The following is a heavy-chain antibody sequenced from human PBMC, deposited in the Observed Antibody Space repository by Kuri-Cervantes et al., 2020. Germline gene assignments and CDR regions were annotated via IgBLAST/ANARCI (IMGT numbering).Heavy chain of an antibody. V-gene: IGHV3-23*01. CDR1: GFTFSNYA. CDR2: ISNSGIST. Sequence: GGSLRLSCAASGFTFSNYAMSWVRQAPGKGLEWVSAISNSGISTYYADSVKGRFTISRDNSKNTLYLQMNSLRAEDTALYYCALSARYSSTWYYYYYMDVWGKGTTVTVSS. J-gene: IGHJ6*03. D-gene: IGHD6-13*01. CDR3: ALSARYSSTWYYYYYMDV.